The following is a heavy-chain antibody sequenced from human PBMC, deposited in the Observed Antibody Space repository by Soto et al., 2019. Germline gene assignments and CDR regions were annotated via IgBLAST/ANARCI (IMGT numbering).Heavy chain of an antibody. CDR1: GFTFSSYA. Sequence: QVQLVESGGGVVQPGRSLRLSCAASGFTFSSYAMHWVRQAPGKGLEWVAVISYDGSNKYYADSVKGRFTISRDNSKNTLHLQMNSLRAEDTAVYYCARGHYYYGMDVWGQGTTVTVSS. CDR3: ARGHYYYGMDV. J-gene: IGHJ6*02. V-gene: IGHV3-30-3*01. CDR2: ISYDGSNK.